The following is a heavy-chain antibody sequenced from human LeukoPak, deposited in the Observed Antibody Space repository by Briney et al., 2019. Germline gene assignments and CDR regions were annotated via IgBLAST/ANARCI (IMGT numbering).Heavy chain of an antibody. CDR2: INHSGST. J-gene: IGHJ4*02. D-gene: IGHD6-6*01. V-gene: IGHV4-39*07. CDR1: GGSISSSNYY. CDR3: ARRVAARPGYYFDY. Sequence: PSETLSLTCTVSGGSISSSNYYWGWIRQPPGKGLEWIGEINHSGSTNYNPSLKSRVTISVDTSKNQFSLKLSSVTAADTAVYYCARRVAARPGYYFDYWGQGTLVTVPS.